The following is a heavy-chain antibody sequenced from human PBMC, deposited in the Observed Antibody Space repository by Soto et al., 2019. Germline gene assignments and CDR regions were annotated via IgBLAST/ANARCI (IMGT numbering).Heavy chain of an antibody. CDR1: GGSITSYY. V-gene: IGHV4-59*01. CDR3: ARYVPGEVRGVIDVYYYYGMDV. CDR2: IYYSGST. J-gene: IGHJ6*02. D-gene: IGHD3-10*01. Sequence: SETLSLTCTVSGGSITSYYWSWIRQPPGKGLEWIGYIYYSGSTNYNPSLKSRVTISVDTSKNQFSLKLSSVTAADTAVYYCARYVPGEVRGVIDVYYYYGMDVWGQGTTVTVS.